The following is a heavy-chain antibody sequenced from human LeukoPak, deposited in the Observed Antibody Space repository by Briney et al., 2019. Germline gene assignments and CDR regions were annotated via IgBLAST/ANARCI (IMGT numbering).Heavy chain of an antibody. D-gene: IGHD4-23*01. J-gene: IGHJ4*02. CDR3: TRHWSTGNSFYRFDF. V-gene: IGHV4-59*08. Sequence: PSETLSLTCTVSGGSISSYYWSWIRQPPGKGLEWIGYIYYSGSTNYNPSLKSRVTISVDTSKTQFSLRLTSVTTADTAVYYCTRHWSTGNSFYRFDFWGQGTLVTVSS. CDR2: IYYSGST. CDR1: GGSISSYY.